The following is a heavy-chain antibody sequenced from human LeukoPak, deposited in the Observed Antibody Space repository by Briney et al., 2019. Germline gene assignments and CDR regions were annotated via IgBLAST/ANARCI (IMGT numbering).Heavy chain of an antibody. CDR2: FNNVGDDT. J-gene: IGHJ4*02. Sequence: GGSLRLSCAASGFTFSSSAMTWVRQAPGKGLEWVPAFNNVGDDTIYTDSLKGRFTISRDNSKNTLYLQMYSLRAEDTAVYYCAKGGSYAPLDYWGQGTLVTVSS. CDR3: AKGGSYAPLDY. CDR1: GFTFSSSA. V-gene: IGHV3-23*01. D-gene: IGHD1-26*01.